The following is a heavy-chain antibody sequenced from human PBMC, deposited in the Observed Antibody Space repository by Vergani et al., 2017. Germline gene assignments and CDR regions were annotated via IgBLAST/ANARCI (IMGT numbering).Heavy chain of an antibody. Sequence: EVQLLESGGGLVQPGGSLRLSCAASGFSFSDYTMSWVRQAPGKGLEWVAAISGSGSTTYYAYSVKGRFTVSRDNSKNTLFLQMNSLRAEDTAVYYCAKKGFCVTSSCYTTPMDTLQYWGQGALVTVSS. CDR3: AKKGFCVTSSCYTTPMDTLQY. J-gene: IGHJ4*02. D-gene: IGHD2-2*01. V-gene: IGHV3-23*01. CDR2: ISGSGSTT. CDR1: GFSFSDYT.